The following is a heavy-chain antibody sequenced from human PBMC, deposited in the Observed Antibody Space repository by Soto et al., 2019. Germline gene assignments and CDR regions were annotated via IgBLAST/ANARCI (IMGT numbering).Heavy chain of an antibody. D-gene: IGHD2-8*01. Sequence: SETLSLTCTVSGGSISSSSYYWSWIRQPPGKGLEWIGEINHSGSTNYNPSLKSRVTISVDTSKNQFSLKLSSVTAADTAVYYCAAGEGVSIYYYGMDVWGQGTTVTVSS. CDR3: AAGEGVSIYYYGMDV. CDR1: GGSISSSSYY. J-gene: IGHJ6*02. CDR2: INHSGST. V-gene: IGHV4-39*07.